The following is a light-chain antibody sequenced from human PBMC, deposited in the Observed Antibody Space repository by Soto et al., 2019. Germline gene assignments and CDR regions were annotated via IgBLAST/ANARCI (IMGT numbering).Light chain of an antibody. CDR3: QQYGSVPET. J-gene: IGKJ1*01. V-gene: IGKV1D-16*01. Sequence: DIQMTQSPSSLSSSVGNRLAITCRSSQGISRWLAWYQLKPGKAPKSLIYAASTLQSGVPSRFSGSGSGTHFTLTVSSVQPEDSETYYCQQYGSVPETFGQGTKVDIK. CDR1: QGISRW. CDR2: AAS.